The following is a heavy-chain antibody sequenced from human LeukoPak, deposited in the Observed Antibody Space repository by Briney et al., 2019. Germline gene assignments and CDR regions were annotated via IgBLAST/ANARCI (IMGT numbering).Heavy chain of an antibody. CDR2: ISGDGTRT. Sequence: GGSLRLSCAASGFTFSSYAMTWARQAPVKGLEWVSAISGDGTRTYYADSVKGRFTISRDNSKNTLYLEMSSLRVEDTAIYYCAKWPEGAMDYFDYWGQGTLVTVSP. V-gene: IGHV3-23*01. CDR1: GFTFSSYA. J-gene: IGHJ4*02. D-gene: IGHD3-16*01. CDR3: AKWPEGAMDYFDY.